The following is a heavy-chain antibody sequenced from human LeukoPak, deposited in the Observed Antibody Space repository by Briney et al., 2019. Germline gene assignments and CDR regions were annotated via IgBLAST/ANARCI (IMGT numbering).Heavy chain of an antibody. Sequence: SQTLSLTCTVSGGSISSGSYYWSWIRQPAGKGLEWIGRIYTSGSTNYNPSLKSRVTISVDTSKNQFSLKLSSVTAADTAVYYCARANYDFWTKGDFDYWGQGTLVTVSS. CDR1: GGSISSGSYY. J-gene: IGHJ4*02. CDR2: IYTSGST. V-gene: IGHV4-61*02. D-gene: IGHD3-3*01. CDR3: ARANYDFWTKGDFDY.